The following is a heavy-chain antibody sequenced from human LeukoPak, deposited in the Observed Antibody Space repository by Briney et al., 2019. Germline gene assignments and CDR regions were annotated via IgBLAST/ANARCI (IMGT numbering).Heavy chain of an antibody. Sequence: GGSLKLSCAASGFTFSGSAIHWVRQASGKGLEWVGRIRNKANNYATAYAASVKGRFTISRDDSKNTAYLHMNSLKTEDTAMYYCTTRTVAAISDPFFPWGQGTLVT. CDR2: IRNKANNYAT. CDR3: TTRTVAAISDPFFP. CDR1: GFTFSGSA. D-gene: IGHD2-2*02. J-gene: IGHJ1*01. V-gene: IGHV3-73*01.